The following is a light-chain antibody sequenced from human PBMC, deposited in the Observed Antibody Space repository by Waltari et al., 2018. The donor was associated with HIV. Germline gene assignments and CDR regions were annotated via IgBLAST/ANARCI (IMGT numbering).Light chain of an antibody. CDR2: YAS. V-gene: IGKV1-39*01. J-gene: IGKJ1*01. CDR3: QQSYNPPWT. Sequence: DIQMIQHPPSLPASVGDRVTITSRASRSISTYLSWYQQQKGKNPQLLIYYASSMQSGVPSRLTGSRSCADFTLTIISLQPGDFATYYYQQSYNPPWTFGQGTKVEIK. CDR1: RSISTY.